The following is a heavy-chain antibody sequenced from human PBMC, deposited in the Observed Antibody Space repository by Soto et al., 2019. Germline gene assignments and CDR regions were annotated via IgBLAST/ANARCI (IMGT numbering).Heavy chain of an antibody. V-gene: IGHV3-23*01. D-gene: IGHD2-2*01. CDR2: ISNSGDTI. Sequence: EVQLLESGGGLVQPGGSLRLSCVASGFTFSYYTMSWVRQAPGKGLEWVSGISNSGDTIYYADSVKGRFTISRDNLKNTLYLQMNSLRAADKDVYYCADHVPAPTHYDYYDMDVWGQWTTFPVCS. CDR3: ADHVPAPTHYDYYDMDV. CDR1: GFTFSYYT. J-gene: IGHJ6*02.